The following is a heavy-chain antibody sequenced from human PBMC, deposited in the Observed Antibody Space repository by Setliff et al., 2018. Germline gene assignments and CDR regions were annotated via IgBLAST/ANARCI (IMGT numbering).Heavy chain of an antibody. CDR2: IYIGGSA. CDR3: AREQWLDPPGYYYMDV. D-gene: IGHD6-19*01. V-gene: IGHV4-4*07. CDR1: GGSISSYY. J-gene: IGHJ6*03. Sequence: SETLSLTCTVSGGSISSYYWSWIRQPAGKGLEWTGHIYIGGSANYNPSLKSRVTMSIDTSKNQFSLKLNSVTAADMAVYYCAREQWLDPPGYYYMDVWAKGTTVTVSS.